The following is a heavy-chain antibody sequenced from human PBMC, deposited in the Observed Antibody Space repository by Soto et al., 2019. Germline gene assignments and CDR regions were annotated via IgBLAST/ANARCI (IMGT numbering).Heavy chain of an antibody. J-gene: IGHJ5*02. CDR2: IIPIFGTV. CDR1: GGTFSSFG. V-gene: IGHV1-69*06. D-gene: IGHD3-22*01. Sequence: SVKVSCKASGGTFSSFGISWVRQAPGQGLEWMGGIIPIFGTVNYAQKFQGRVTITADTTSIAYMELNSLRSEDTAVYYCARAFTSPPRYYYDSSGLDLWGQGALVTASS. CDR3: ARAFTSPPRYYYDSSGLDL.